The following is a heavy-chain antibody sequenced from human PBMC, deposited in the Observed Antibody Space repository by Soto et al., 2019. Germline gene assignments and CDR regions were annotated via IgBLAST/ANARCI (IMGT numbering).Heavy chain of an antibody. Sequence: GESLKISCKGSGYSFTSYWIGWVRQMPGKGLEWMGIIYPGDSDTRYSPSFQGQVTISADKSISTAYLQWSSLKASDTAMYYCARHVGGYSRYYYYGMDVWGQGTTVTVSS. D-gene: IGHD5-18*01. V-gene: IGHV5-51*01. J-gene: IGHJ6*02. CDR1: GYSFTSYW. CDR3: ARHVGGYSRYYYYGMDV. CDR2: IYPGDSDT.